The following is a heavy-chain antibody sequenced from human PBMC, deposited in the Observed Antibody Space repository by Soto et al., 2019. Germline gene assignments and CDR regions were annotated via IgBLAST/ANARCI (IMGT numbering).Heavy chain of an antibody. CDR1: GGSISSGGYY. D-gene: IGHD2-15*01. CDR3: ARDAVAATYLCQFDI. CDR2: IYYSGST. V-gene: IGHV4-31*03. Sequence: PSETLSLTCTVSGGSISSGGYYWSWIRQHPGKGLEWIGYIYYSGSTYYNPSLKSRVTISVDTSKNQFSLKLSSVTAADTAVYYCARDAVAATYLCQFDIRGQGTMVTVS. J-gene: IGHJ3*02.